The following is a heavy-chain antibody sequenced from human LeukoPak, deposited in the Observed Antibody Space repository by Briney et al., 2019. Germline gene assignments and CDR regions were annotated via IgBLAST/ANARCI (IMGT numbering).Heavy chain of an antibody. J-gene: IGHJ4*02. CDR1: GFAFSNYW. D-gene: IGHD2-2*01. Sequence: GGSLRLSCAASGFAFSNYWMQWVRQAPGKGLVWVSNIKTDGTTSNYADSVKGRFTISRDNAKNTLHLQMNSLRAEDTAVYYCVPFSPIVVLSGGLERWMPDWGQGTLVTVSS. V-gene: IGHV3-74*01. CDR3: VPFSPIVVLSGGLERWMPD. CDR2: IKTDGTTS.